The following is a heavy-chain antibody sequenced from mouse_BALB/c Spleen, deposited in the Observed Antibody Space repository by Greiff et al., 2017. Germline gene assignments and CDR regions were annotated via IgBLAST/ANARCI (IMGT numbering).Heavy chain of an antibody. J-gene: IGHJ2*01. D-gene: IGHD1-2*01. CDR1: GYSITSDYA. Sequence: DVKLQESGPGLVKPSQSLSLTCTVTGYSITSDYAWNWIRQFPGNKLEWMGYISYSGSTSYNPSLKSRISITRDTSKNQFFLQLNSVTTEDTATYYCARNYGYEVDYWGQGTTLTVSS. CDR3: ARNYGYEVDY. V-gene: IGHV3-2*02. CDR2: ISYSGST.